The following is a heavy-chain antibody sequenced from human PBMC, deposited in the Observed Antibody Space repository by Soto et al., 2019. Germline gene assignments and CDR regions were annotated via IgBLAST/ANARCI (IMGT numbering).Heavy chain of an antibody. J-gene: IGHJ6*03. D-gene: IGHD3-3*01. CDR3: ARETIFGVVSYYYYYMDV. V-gene: IGHV4-59*01. Sequence: SETLSLTCTVSGGSISSYYWSWIRQPPGKGLEWIGYIYYSGSTNYNPSLKSRVTISVDTSKNQFSLKLSSVTAADTAVYYFARETIFGVVSYYYYYMDVWGKGTTVTVSS. CDR2: IYYSGST. CDR1: GGSISSYY.